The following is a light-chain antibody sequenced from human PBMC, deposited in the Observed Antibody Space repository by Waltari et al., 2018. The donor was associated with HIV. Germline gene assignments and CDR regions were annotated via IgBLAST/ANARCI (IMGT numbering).Light chain of an antibody. J-gene: IGLJ1*01. CDR3: SSYAGTRYV. CDR1: SSHVAGYNY. Sequence: QPALTQPPSASGSPGQSVTIPCTAPSSHVAGYNYVSWYQQHPGKAPKHIIYEVNKRPSGVPDRFSGSKSGNTASLTVPGLQAEDEADYYCSSYAGTRYVFGTGTKVTVL. V-gene: IGLV2-8*01. CDR2: EVN.